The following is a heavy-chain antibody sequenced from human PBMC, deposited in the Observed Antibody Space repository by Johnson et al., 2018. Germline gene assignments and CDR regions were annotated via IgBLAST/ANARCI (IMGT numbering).Heavy chain of an antibody. V-gene: IGHV3-7*03. D-gene: IGHD3-10*01. J-gene: IGHJ6*03. CDR3: AKGGSGSYSIPYYYYMDV. CDR1: EFTFSRFW. CDR2: IKHDGSEK. Sequence: VQLVQSGGGVVQPGKSLRLSCAASEFTFSRFWMSWVRQGPGKGLEWVANIKHDGSEKNCVDSVKGRFTISRDIAKNTLYLQMNSLRAEDTAVYYCAKGGSGSYSIPYYYYMDVWGKGTTVTVSS.